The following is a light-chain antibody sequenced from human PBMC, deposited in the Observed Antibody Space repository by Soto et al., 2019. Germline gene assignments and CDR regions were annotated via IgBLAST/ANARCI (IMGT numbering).Light chain of an antibody. Sequence: EVLMTQSPDTLYVSPGERVTLSCRASQSISDNLAWYQQKPGQGPRLLVYRASTRTLGIPARFSGSESGTEFTLTISSLQSGDFAVYYCQQYNIWPITFGQGTRLEIK. CDR3: QQYNIWPIT. CDR1: QSISDN. J-gene: IGKJ5*01. V-gene: IGKV3-15*01. CDR2: RAS.